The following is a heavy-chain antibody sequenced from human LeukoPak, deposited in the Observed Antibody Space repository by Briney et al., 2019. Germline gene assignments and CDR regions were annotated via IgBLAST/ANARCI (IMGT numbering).Heavy chain of an antibody. V-gene: IGHV3-21*01. Sequence: GGSLRLSCAASGFTFSSYSMNWVRQAPGKGLEWVSSISSSSSYIYYADSVKGRFTISRDNAKNSLYLQMNSLRAEDTAVYYCARAGGRGIAAAAADYWGQGTLVTVSS. D-gene: IGHD6-13*01. CDR3: ARAGGRGIAAAAADY. CDR2: ISSSSSYI. CDR1: GFTFSSYS. J-gene: IGHJ4*02.